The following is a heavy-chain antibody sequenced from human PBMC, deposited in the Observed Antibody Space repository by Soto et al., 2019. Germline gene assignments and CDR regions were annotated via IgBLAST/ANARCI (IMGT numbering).Heavy chain of an antibody. CDR2: IRSKSNSYAT. Sequence: GGSLRLSCAASGFTFSGSAMHWVRQASGKGLEWVGRIRSKSNSYATAYTASVKGRFTISRDDSKNTAYLQMNSLKSEDTAVYYCTRREGYCSSTNCPNWFDPWGQGTLVTVSS. CDR3: TRREGYCSSTNCPNWFDP. D-gene: IGHD2-2*01. V-gene: IGHV3-73*01. J-gene: IGHJ5*02. CDR1: GFTFSGSA.